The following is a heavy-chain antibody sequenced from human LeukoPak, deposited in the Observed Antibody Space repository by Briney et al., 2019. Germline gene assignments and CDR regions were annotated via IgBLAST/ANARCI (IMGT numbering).Heavy chain of an antibody. Sequence: GGSLRLSCAASGFTFSSYGMRWVRQAPGKGLEWVAFIRDDGSNKYYSDSVKGRFTISRDNSKNTLYLQMNSLRAEDTAVYYCAQDREIRIALAGTDFDYWGQGTLVTVSS. V-gene: IGHV3-30*02. D-gene: IGHD6-19*01. CDR3: AQDREIRIALAGTDFDY. CDR1: GFTFSSYG. CDR2: IRDDGSNK. J-gene: IGHJ4*02.